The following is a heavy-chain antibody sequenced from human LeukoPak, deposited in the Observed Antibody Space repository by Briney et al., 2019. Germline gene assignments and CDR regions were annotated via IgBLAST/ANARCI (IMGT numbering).Heavy chain of an antibody. J-gene: IGHJ6*02. CDR3: ARDSRYCSSTSCYTDYYYYGMDV. CDR2: IYYSGST. CDR1: GGPISSYY. D-gene: IGHD2-2*02. Sequence: SETLSLTCTVSGGPISSYYWSWIRQPPGKGLEWIGYIYYSGSTNYNPSLKSRVTISVDTSKNQFSLKLSSVTAADTAVYYCARDSRYCSSTSCYTDYYYYGMDVWGQGTTVTVSS. V-gene: IGHV4-59*01.